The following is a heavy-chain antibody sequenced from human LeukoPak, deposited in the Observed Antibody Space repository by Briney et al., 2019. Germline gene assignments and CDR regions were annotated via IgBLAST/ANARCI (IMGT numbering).Heavy chain of an antibody. CDR2: IYHSGST. Sequence: ASQTLSLTCAVSGGSISSGGYSWSWIRQPPGKGLEWIGYIYHSGSTYYNPSLKSRVTILVDRSKNQFSLKLSSVTAADTAVYYCARGPTHLNWLDPWGQGTLVTVSS. J-gene: IGHJ5*02. CDR3: ARGPTHLNWLDP. CDR1: GGSISSGGYS. V-gene: IGHV4-30-2*01.